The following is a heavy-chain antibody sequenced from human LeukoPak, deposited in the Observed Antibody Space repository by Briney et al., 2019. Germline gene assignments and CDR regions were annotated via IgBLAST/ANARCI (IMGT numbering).Heavy chain of an antibody. CDR1: GFTFSSYA. J-gene: IGHJ4*02. Sequence: PGRSLRLSCAASGFTFSSYAMHWVRQAPGKGLEWVAVISYDGSNKYYADSVKGRFTISRNNSKNTLYLQMNSLRAEDTAVYYCVSDTVTTDYWGQGTLVTVSS. CDR3: VSDTVTTDY. D-gene: IGHD4-17*01. CDR2: ISYDGSNK. V-gene: IGHV3-30-3*01.